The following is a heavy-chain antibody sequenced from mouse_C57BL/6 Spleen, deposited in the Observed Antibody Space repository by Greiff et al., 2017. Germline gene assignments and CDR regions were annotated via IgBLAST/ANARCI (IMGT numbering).Heavy chain of an antibody. CDR2: INPSTGGT. CDR3: AYYYGSSSYYFDY. V-gene: IGHV1-42*01. D-gene: IGHD1-1*01. CDR1: GYSFTGYY. J-gene: IGHJ2*01. Sequence: EVQGVESGPELVKPGASVKISCKASGYSFTGYYMNWVKQSPEKSLEWIGEINPSTGGTTYNQKFKAKATLTVDKSSSTAYMQLKSLTSEDSAVYYCAYYYGSSSYYFDYWGQGTTRTVSS.